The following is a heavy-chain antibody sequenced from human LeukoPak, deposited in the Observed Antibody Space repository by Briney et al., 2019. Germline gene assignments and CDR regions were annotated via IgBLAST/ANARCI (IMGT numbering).Heavy chain of an antibody. CDR1: GGSFSGYY. D-gene: IGHD1-20*01. CDR3: ARGPYNWNRTPIHGYYYYGMDV. CDR2: INHSGST. V-gene: IGHV4-34*01. J-gene: IGHJ6*02. Sequence: KTSETLSLTCAVYGGSFSGYYWSWIRQPPGKGLEWIGEINHSGSTNYNPSLKSRVTISVDTSKNQFSLKLSSVTAADTAVYYCARGPYNWNRTPIHGYYYYGMDVWGQGTTVTVPS.